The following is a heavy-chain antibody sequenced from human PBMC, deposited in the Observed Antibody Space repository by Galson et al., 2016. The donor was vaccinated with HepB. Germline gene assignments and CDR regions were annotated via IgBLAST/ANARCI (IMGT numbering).Heavy chain of an antibody. Sequence: FLRLFCAASEFPFDDYAIHWVRQASGKGLEWVLGFNWNCGNIDFADPVKGRFNISPDNAKNPLFLQKTNLRVEDTALYYFARGHSAGYLTTWIDSWGQGTLVTVSS. V-gene: IGHV3-9*01. CDR3: ARGHSAGYLTTWIDS. D-gene: IGHD3-9*01. J-gene: IGHJ4*02. CDR1: EFPFDDYA. CDR2: FNWNCGNI.